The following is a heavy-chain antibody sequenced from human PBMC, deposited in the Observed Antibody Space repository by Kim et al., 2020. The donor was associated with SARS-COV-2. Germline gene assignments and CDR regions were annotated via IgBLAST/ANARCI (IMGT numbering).Heavy chain of an antibody. Sequence: GGSLRLSCAASGFTFSAYAMHWVRQAPGKGLEWVAVITSDGSTTYYADFVKGRFTISRDNAKNTLYLQMNSLRPEDTAVYYCARSQRLFSWTVSGVGVWG. D-gene: IGHD1-1*01. CDR3: ARSQRLFSWTVSGVGV. CDR1: GFTFSAYA. CDR2: ITSDGSTT. J-gene: IGHJ6*01. V-gene: IGHV3-30*03.